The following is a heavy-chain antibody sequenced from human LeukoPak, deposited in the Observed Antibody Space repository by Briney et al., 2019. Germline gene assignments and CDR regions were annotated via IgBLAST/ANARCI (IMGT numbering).Heavy chain of an antibody. J-gene: IGHJ3*02. CDR1: GFTFSSYW. V-gene: IGHV3-7*04. CDR2: INQDGSEK. CDR3: ARESDSSGFGAFDI. D-gene: IGHD3-22*01. Sequence: GGSLRLSCAASGFTFSSYWMSWVRQAPGKGLEWVANINQDGSEKYYVDSVKGRFTISRDNAKNSLYLQMNSLRAEDTAVYYCARESDSSGFGAFDIWGQGTMVTVSS.